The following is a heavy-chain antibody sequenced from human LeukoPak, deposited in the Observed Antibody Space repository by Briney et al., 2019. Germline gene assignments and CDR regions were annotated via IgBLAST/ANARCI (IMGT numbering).Heavy chain of an antibody. V-gene: IGHV1-2*02. D-gene: IGHD2-15*01. CDR2: IYSNNGGT. CDR1: GYTFTGHY. J-gene: IGHJ4*02. Sequence: ASLKVSCKASGYTFTGHYIHWVRQAPGQGLEWMGWIYSNNGGTDYAQKFQGRVTMTRDTSISTAYMEVSRVRSDDTAVYYCARGFRTGDMTTFAHWGQGTLVTVSS. CDR3: ARGFRTGDMTTFAH.